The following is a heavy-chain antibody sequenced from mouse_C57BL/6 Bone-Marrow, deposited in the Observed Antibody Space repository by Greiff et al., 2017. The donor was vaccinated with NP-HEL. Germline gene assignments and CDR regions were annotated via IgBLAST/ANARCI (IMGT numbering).Heavy chain of an antibody. CDR2: IYPGSGST. D-gene: IGHD2-4*01. CDR3: AREGIYYEYDGFAY. CDR1: GYTFTSYW. V-gene: IGHV1-55*01. J-gene: IGHJ3*01. Sequence: QVQLQQPGAELVKPGASVKMSCKASGYTFTSYWITWVKQRPGQGLEWIGDIYPGSGSTNYNEKFKSKATLTVDTSSSTAYMQLSSLTSEDSAVYYCAREGIYYEYDGFAYWGQGTLVTVSA.